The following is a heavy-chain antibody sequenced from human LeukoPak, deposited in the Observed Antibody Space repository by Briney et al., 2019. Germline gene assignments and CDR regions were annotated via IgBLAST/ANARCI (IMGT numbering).Heavy chain of an antibody. Sequence: SVKASCKASGGTFSSYAISWVRQAPGQGLEWMGRIIPILGIANYAQKFQGRVTITADKSTSTAYMELSSLRSEDTAVYYCARDLFGEFYYYYYGMDVWGQGTTVTVSS. CDR3: ARDLFGEFYYYYYGMDV. CDR1: GGTFSSYA. D-gene: IGHD3-10*02. CDR2: IIPILGIA. J-gene: IGHJ6*02. V-gene: IGHV1-69*04.